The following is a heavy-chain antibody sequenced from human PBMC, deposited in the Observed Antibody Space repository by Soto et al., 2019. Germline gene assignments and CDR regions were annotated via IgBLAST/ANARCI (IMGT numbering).Heavy chain of an antibody. D-gene: IGHD3-16*02. Sequence: QITLKESGPTLVKPTQTLTLTCTFSGFSLSTSGVGVGWIRQPPGKALEWLALIYWDDDKPYSPSLKSRLTITKDTSKNPRLLTMTDMDPVDTATYYCAHKRSWYYDYWGQGTLVTVSP. J-gene: IGHJ4*02. CDR2: IYWDDDK. V-gene: IGHV2-5*02. CDR1: GFSLSTSGVG. CDR3: AHKRSWYYDY.